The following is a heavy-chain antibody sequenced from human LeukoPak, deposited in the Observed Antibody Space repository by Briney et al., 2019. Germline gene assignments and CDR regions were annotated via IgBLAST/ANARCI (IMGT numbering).Heavy chain of an antibody. D-gene: IGHD3-3*01. V-gene: IGHV4-34*01. CDR1: GGSFSGYY. Sequence: PSETLSLTCAVYGGSFSGYYWSWIRQPPGKGLEWIGEINHSGSTNYNPSLKSRVTISVDTSQNQFSLKLSSVTAADTAVYYCARESGSQSFDYWGQGTLVTVSS. CDR2: INHSGST. CDR3: ARESGSQSFDY. J-gene: IGHJ4*02.